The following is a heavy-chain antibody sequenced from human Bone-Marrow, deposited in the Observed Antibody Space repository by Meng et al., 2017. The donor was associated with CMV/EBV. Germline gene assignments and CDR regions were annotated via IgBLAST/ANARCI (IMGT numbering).Heavy chain of an antibody. CDR3: AREAGSGNCSGVTCYSGDWFDP. CDR1: YY. D-gene: IGHD2-15*01. V-gene: IGHV1-2*02. CDR2: INPNSGDT. J-gene: IGHJ5*02. Sequence: YYMHWVRQAPGHGLEWMGWINPNSGDTNYAQSFQGRVTMTRDTSISIAYMELSRLRSVDTAVYYCAREAGSGNCSGVTCYSGDWFDPWGQGTLVTVSS.